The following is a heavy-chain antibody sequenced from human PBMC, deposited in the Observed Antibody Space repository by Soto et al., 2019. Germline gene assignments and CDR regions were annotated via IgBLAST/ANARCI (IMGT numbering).Heavy chain of an antibody. J-gene: IGHJ2*01. CDR2: IHGDGDYM. Sequence: EVQLLDSGGGLVQPGGSLRLSCAASGFTFSCCAVSWVRQAPGKGLEWVSTIHGDGDYMQYTDSVKGRFTISRDNSRNTLYLQMDSLRGDDTAVYYCVKIRGGGSYTNWSLASWGRGTLVTVSS. V-gene: IGHV3-23*01. CDR1: GFTFSCCA. CDR3: VKIRGGGSYTNWSLAS. D-gene: IGHD1-26*01.